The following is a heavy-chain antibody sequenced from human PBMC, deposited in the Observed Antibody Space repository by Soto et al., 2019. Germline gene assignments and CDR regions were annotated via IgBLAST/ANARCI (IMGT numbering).Heavy chain of an antibody. Sequence: SETLSLTCKVSNGALNFYYRSWIRQPPGKAVEWIGNIYYRGTTNYTPSLQGRVTMSIDTSKNQFSLMLTYVTAADTAVYYCTRVATAVPSWGRGVLVTVSS. CDR1: NGALNFYY. V-gene: IGHV4-59*12. D-gene: IGHD5-18*01. CDR3: TRVATAVPS. CDR2: IYYRGTT. J-gene: IGHJ5*02.